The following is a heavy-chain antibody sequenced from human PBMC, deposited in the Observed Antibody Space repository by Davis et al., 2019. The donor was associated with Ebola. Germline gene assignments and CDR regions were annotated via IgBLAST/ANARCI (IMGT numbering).Heavy chain of an antibody. Sequence: GESLKISCAASGFTFSSYSMNWVRQAPGKGLEWVSSISSSSSYIYYADSVKGRFTISRDNSKNTLYLQMNSLRAEETAVYYCARDNSRSHWDGPRYLDYWGQGTLVTVSS. CDR3: ARDNSRSHWDGPRYLDY. CDR2: ISSSSSYI. V-gene: IGHV3-21*01. J-gene: IGHJ4*02. D-gene: IGHD1-1*01. CDR1: GFTFSSYS.